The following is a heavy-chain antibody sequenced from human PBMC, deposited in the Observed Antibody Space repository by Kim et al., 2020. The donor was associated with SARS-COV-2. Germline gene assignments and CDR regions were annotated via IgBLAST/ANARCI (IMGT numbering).Heavy chain of an antibody. V-gene: IGHV4-59*01. CDR3: ARAQGRYSYDLDY. J-gene: IGHJ4*02. CDR2: IYYSGST. CDR1: GGSISSYY. Sequence: SETLSLTCTVSGGSISSYYWSWIRQPPGKGLEWIGYIYYSGSTNYNPSLKSRVTISVDTSKNQFSLKLSSVTAADTAVYYCARAQGRYSYDLDYWGQGTLVTVSS. D-gene: IGHD5-18*01.